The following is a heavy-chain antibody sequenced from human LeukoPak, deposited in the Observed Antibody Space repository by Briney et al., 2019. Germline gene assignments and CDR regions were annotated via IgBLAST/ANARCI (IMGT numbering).Heavy chain of an antibody. Sequence: GRSLRLSCAASGFTFSSFGMHWVRQAPGKGLEWVAVISYDGSNKYYVDSVKGRFTISRDNSKNTLYLQMNSLRAEDTAVYYCAKGWRGFDYWGQGTLVTVSS. CDR3: AKGWRGFDY. D-gene: IGHD5-24*01. CDR2: ISYDGSNK. CDR1: GFTFSSFG. J-gene: IGHJ4*02. V-gene: IGHV3-30*18.